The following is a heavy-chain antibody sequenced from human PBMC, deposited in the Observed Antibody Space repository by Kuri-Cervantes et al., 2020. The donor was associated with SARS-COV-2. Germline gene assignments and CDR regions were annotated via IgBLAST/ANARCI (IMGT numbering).Heavy chain of an antibody. J-gene: IGHJ4*02. CDR3: ARRDYEGYCSSTTCYRNFDY. CDR1: GYSFTTYW. Sequence: KVSCKGSGYSFTTYWSGWVRQMPGKGLECMGIIYPGDSNTRYSPSLQCKVTISADKSISTAYLQWNSLKTPDTGIYFCARRDYEGYCSSTTCYRNFDYWGQGTMVTVSS. V-gene: IGHV5-51*01. CDR2: IYPGDSNT. D-gene: IGHD2-2*01.